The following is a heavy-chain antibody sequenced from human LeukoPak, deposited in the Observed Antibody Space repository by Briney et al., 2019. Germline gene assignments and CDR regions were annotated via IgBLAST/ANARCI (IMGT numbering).Heavy chain of an antibody. J-gene: IGHJ6*03. D-gene: IGHD5-18*01. CDR1: GGSISSGSYY. CDR2: FYTSGST. V-gene: IGHV4-61*02. Sequence: SETLSLTCTVSGGSISSGSYYWSWIRQPAGKGLEWIGRFYTSGSTNYDPSLKSRVTISVDTSKNQFSLKLSSVTAADTAVYYCAGGYSYGTRYYYYYYMDVWGKGTTVTVSS. CDR3: AGGYSYGTRYYYYYYMDV.